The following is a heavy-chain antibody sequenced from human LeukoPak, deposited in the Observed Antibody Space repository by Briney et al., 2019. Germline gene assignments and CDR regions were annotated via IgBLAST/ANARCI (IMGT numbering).Heavy chain of an antibody. CDR2: ITDSGGST. V-gene: IGHV3-23*01. CDR3: ASRISDYGDYGEVF. CDR1: GFTFSNYA. J-gene: IGHJ4*02. Sequence: PGGSLRLSCAASGFTFSNYAMSWVRQAPGKGLEWVSGITDSGGSTYYADSVKGRFTISRDNSKNTLYLQMNSLRAEDTAVYYCASRISDYGDYGEVFWGQGTLVTVSS. D-gene: IGHD4-17*01.